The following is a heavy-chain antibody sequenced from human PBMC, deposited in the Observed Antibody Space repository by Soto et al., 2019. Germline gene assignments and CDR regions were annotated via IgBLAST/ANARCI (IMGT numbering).Heavy chain of an antibody. CDR2: ISWNSARI. V-gene: IGHV3-9*01. CDR3: AKEILFGETSYYYGMDV. J-gene: IGHJ6*02. CDR1: GFTFDDYA. D-gene: IGHD3-10*01. Sequence: EVQLVESGGGLVQPGRSLRLSCGASGFTFDDYAMHWVRQAPGKGLEWVSGISWNSARIDYADSVKGRFTISRDNAKNSLYLQMNSLRAEDTALYYCAKEILFGETSYYYGMDVWGQGTTVTVSS.